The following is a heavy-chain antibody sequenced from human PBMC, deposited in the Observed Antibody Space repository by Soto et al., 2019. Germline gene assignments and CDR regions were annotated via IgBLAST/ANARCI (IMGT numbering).Heavy chain of an antibody. Sequence: QLPLVESGGGVVQPGGSLTLSCEASGFIFSKYSVHWVRQAPGKGLEWVSLISLNGRKQDYAASMKGRFAVSRDNSTNTVLLQLNSLRVEDTAVYSCAILVADVSPSEAFEMWGQGTMVTVSS. CDR2: ISLNGRKQ. CDR1: GFIFSKYS. V-gene: IGHV3-30*09. CDR3: AILVADVSPSEAFEM. D-gene: IGHD5-12*01. J-gene: IGHJ3*02.